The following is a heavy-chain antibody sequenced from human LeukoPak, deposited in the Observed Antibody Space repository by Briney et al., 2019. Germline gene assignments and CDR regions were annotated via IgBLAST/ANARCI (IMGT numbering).Heavy chain of an antibody. D-gene: IGHD3-3*01. J-gene: IGHJ5*02. V-gene: IGHV4-30-4*08. Sequence: SQTLSLTCTVSGGSISSGDYYWSWIRQPPGKGLEWIGYIYYSGSTYYNPSLKSRVTISVDTSKNQFSLKLSSVTAADTAVYYCASTTISGVVTDDNWFDPWGQGTLVTVSS. CDR3: ASTTISGVVTDDNWFDP. CDR1: GGSISSGDYY. CDR2: IYYSGST.